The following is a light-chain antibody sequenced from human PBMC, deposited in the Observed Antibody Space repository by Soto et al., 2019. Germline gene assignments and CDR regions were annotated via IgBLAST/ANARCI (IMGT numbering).Light chain of an antibody. J-gene: IGLJ7*01. V-gene: IGLV2-14*01. CDR2: DVT. CDR1: SSDVGGYDY. Sequence: QSALTQPASVSGSPGQSITISCTGTSSDVGGYDYVSWYQQHPGKAPKLLIYDVTNRPSGVSNRFSGSKSGNTASLTISGLQAEDEADYYCSSYRSSGIPVFGGRTQLTVL. CDR3: SSYRSSGIPV.